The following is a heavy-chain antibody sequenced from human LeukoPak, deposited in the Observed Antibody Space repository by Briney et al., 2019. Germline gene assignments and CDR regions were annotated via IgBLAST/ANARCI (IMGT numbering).Heavy chain of an antibody. CDR3: ARVGGSYRNYYYYYMDV. Sequence: SETLSLTCTVSGGSIISSSYYWGWIRQPPGKGLEWIGSIYYSGSTYYNPSLKSRVTISVDTSKNQFSLKLSSVTAADTAVYYCARVGGSYRNYYYYYMDVWGKGTTGTVSS. J-gene: IGHJ6*03. V-gene: IGHV4-39*07. D-gene: IGHD1-26*01. CDR1: GGSIISSSYY. CDR2: IYYSGST.